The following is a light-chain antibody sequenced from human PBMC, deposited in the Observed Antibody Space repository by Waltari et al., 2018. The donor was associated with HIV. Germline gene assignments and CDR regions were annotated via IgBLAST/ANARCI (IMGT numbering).Light chain of an antibody. CDR2: GAS. J-gene: IGKJ2*01. V-gene: IGKV3-15*01. CDR1: QSVNTN. CDR3: HQYNNWPYT. Sequence: MMQSPDILTVSPGEGVTLTCRASQSVNTNVAWSQQRPGQAPRLLIYGASTRAAGFPARFSGGGSGTEFTLTISSLQSEDFALYFCHQYNNWPYTFGQGTKLDIK.